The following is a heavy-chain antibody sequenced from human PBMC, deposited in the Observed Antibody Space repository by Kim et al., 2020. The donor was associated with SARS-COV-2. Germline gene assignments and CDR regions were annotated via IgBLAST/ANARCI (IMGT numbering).Heavy chain of an antibody. CDR3: ASISMVAGVHQQYSMDV. Sequence: VRGRFTNSMDNSKNTMYLQMNSLKAEDTAVYYCASISMVAGVHQQYSMDVWGQGTTVTVSS. V-gene: IGHV3-53*01. J-gene: IGHJ6*02. D-gene: IGHD3-10*01.